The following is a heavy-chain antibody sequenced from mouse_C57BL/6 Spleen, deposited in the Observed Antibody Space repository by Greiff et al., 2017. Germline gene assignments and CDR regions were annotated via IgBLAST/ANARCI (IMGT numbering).Heavy chain of an antibody. J-gene: IGHJ3*01. V-gene: IGHV14-4*01. CDR3: TTWDYDVEAY. CDR2: IDPENGDT. Sequence: EVQLQQSGAELVRPGASVKLSCTASGFNFKDDYMHWVKQRPEQGLEWIGWIDPENGDTEYASKFQGKATITADTSSNTAYLQLSSLTSEDTAVYYGTTWDYDVEAYWGQGTLVTVSA. D-gene: IGHD2-4*01. CDR1: GFNFKDDY.